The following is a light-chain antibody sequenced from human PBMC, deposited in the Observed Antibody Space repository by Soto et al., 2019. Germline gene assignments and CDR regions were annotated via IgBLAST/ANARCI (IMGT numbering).Light chain of an antibody. CDR3: QHYVTWPLS. J-gene: IGKJ4*01. CDR2: GAS. Sequence: EIVMTQSPATLSLSPGEGATLSCRASRGIGNTLAWYQQKPGQTPRLLIYGASVRATGVPSRFSGSGSWTEFTLTISSLQSEDFALYYCQHYVTWPLSFGGGTKLESK. CDR1: RGIGNT. V-gene: IGKV3-15*01.